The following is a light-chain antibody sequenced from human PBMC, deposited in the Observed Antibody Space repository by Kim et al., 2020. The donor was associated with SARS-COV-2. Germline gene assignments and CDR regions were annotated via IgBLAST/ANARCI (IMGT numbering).Light chain of an antibody. Sequence: DIQMTQSPSSLSASVVDRVTLTCRASQYISNYLAWYQQKPGKVIKLLIYAASTLQSGVPSRFSGSGSGTDFTLTISSLQPEDVATYYCQKYNTVPLTFGGGTKVDIK. V-gene: IGKV1-27*01. CDR3: QKYNTVPLT. J-gene: IGKJ4*01. CDR1: QYISNY. CDR2: AAS.